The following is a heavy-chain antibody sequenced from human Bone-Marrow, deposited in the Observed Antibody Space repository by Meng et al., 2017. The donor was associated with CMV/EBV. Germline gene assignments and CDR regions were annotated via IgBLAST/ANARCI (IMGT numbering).Heavy chain of an antibody. CDR1: GGSINSSNYY. J-gene: IGHJ3*02. Sequence: SEPLSLTCTVSGGSINSSNYYWGWIRQPPGKGLEWIGSIYYSGSTYYNPSLKSRVTISVDTSKNQFSLNLRSVTAADTAVYYCARVGQSHYDFWSGYYHDAFDIWGQGTMVTVSS. CDR2: IYYSGST. D-gene: IGHD3-3*01. V-gene: IGHV4-39*07. CDR3: ARVGQSHYDFWSGYYHDAFDI.